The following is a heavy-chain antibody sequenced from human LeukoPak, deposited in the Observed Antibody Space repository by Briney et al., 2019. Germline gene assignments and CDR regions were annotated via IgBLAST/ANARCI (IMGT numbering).Heavy chain of an antibody. CDR3: ARDWGPGYGMDV. CDR2: IYYSGST. CDR1: GGSISSYY. Sequence: PSETLSLTCTVSGGSISSYYWSWIRQPPGKGLEWIGYIYYSGSTNYNPSLKSRVTISVDTSKNQFSLKLSSVTAAGTAVYYCARDWGPGYGMDVWGQGTTVTVSS. V-gene: IGHV4-59*01. D-gene: IGHD3-16*01. J-gene: IGHJ6*02.